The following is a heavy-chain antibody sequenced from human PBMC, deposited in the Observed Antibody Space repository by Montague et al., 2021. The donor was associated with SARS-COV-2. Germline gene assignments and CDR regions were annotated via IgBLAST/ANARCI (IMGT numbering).Heavy chain of an antibody. J-gene: IGHJ5*02. CDR1: GFSLDSRGVG. D-gene: IGHD6-19*01. CDR3: AHKNSGWPIEFAT. CDR2: IYWNDDK. Sequence: VKPTQTPTLTCTFSGFSLDSRGVGVGWIRQPPGKALECLALIYWNDDKRYSPSLKTRLTVTKDTSKNQVVLTMTNVDPVDTATYFCAHKNSGWPIEFATWGQGALVTVSS. V-gene: IGHV2-5*01.